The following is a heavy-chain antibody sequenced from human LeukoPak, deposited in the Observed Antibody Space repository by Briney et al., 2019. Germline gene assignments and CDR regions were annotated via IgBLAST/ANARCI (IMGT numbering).Heavy chain of an antibody. CDR2: ISSGSSYI. V-gene: IGHV3-21*01. CDR3: AELGITMIGGV. J-gene: IGHJ6*04. D-gene: IGHD3-10*02. CDR1: RFTFSSYS. Sequence: GGSLRLSCAASRFTFSSYSMNWVRQAPGKGLEWVSSISSGSSYIYYADSMKGRFTISRDNAKNSLYLQMNSLRAEDTAVYYCAELGITMIGGVWGKGTTVTISS.